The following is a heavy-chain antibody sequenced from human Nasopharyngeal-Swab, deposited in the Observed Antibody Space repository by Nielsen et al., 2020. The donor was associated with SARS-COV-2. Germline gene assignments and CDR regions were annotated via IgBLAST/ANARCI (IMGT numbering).Heavy chain of an antibody. CDR1: GFTFSSYA. Sequence: GESLKISCAASGFTFSSYAMSWVRQAPGKGLEWVSAISGSGGSTYYADSVKGRFTISRDNSKNTLYLQMNSLRAEDTAVYYCANLPIAVVGLDYWGQGTLVTVSS. CDR3: ANLPIAVVGLDY. D-gene: IGHD6-19*01. CDR2: ISGSGGST. V-gene: IGHV3-23*01. J-gene: IGHJ4*02.